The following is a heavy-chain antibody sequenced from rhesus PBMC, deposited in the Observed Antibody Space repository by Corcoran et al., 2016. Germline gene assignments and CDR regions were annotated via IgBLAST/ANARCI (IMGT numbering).Heavy chain of an antibody. CDR3: ARSIAAADFDY. Sequence: QVQLQESGPGVVKPSETLSLTCAVSGGSISDSYRWSWIRQPPGKGLEWIGNIYGSSTSTNYNPSLKSRVTISKDTSKDQFSLKLSSVTAADTAVYYCARSIAAADFDYWGQGVLVTVSS. V-gene: IGHV4S10*01. CDR2: IYGSSTST. J-gene: IGHJ4*01. CDR1: GGSISDSYR. D-gene: IGHD6-25*01.